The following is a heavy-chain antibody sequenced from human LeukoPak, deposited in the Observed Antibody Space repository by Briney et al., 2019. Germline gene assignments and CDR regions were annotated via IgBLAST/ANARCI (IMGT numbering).Heavy chain of an antibody. J-gene: IGHJ6*02. CDR3: AKGMTPGVIRVGMDA. D-gene: IGHD2/OR15-2a*01. Sequence: PGGSLRLSCAASGFSFGDYGMHWVRQAPGKGLEWFSGISWDRGKIIYAGSVKGRFTISRDNAKKSLYLQMNSLRGEDKALYYCAKGMTPGVIRVGMDAWGQGTTVAVSS. CDR1: GFSFGDYG. CDR2: ISWDRGKI. V-gene: IGHV3-9*01.